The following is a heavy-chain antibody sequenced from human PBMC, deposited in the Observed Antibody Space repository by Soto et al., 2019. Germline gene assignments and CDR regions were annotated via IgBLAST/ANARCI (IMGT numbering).Heavy chain of an antibody. CDR3: ARDFVDYDILTGDYTRDYYGMDV. CDR1: GYTFTGYY. CDR2: IIPHFGTA. D-gene: IGHD3-9*01. J-gene: IGHJ6*02. V-gene: IGHV1-69*13. Sequence: VKVSCTAAGYTFTGYYMRWVRQAPGEELQWMGGIIPHFGTANYAQKFQGRVTITADESTSTAYMEQSSLRSEDTAVYYCARDFVDYDILTGDYTRDYYGMDVWGQGTTVTVSS.